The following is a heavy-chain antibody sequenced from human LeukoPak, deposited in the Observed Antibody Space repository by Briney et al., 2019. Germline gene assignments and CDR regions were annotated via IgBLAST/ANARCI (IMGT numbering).Heavy chain of an antibody. Sequence: ASVKVSCKASGFTFISYYMYWVRQAPGQGLEWMGIINPSSGSTSYAQKFQGRVTMTRDTSTSTVYMELSSLRSEDTAVYYCASGSYYYDSSGLDYWGQGTLVTVSS. CDR2: INPSSGST. D-gene: IGHD3-22*01. V-gene: IGHV1-46*01. CDR1: GFTFISYY. J-gene: IGHJ4*02. CDR3: ASGSYYYDSSGLDY.